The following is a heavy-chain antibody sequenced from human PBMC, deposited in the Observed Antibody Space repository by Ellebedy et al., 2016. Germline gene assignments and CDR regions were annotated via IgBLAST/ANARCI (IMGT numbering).Heavy chain of an antibody. J-gene: IGHJ4*02. CDR1: GFTFNDYY. CDR2: ISGRGTSI. D-gene: IGHD2-15*01. CDR3: ARKRDGTYIDY. Sequence: GGSLRLSXAASGFTFNDYYMSWIRQTPGKGLEWISYISGRGTSIYYADSVKGRFTISRENTNNSLYLQMNSLRAEDTAVYYCARKRDGTYIDYWGQGTLVTVSS. V-gene: IGHV3-11*01.